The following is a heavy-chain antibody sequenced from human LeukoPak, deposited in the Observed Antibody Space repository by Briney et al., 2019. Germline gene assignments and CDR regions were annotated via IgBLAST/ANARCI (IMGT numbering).Heavy chain of an antibody. CDR2: IKEDGSEK. CDR3: ATLVFDSSGYSYFDY. V-gene: IGHV3-7*03. D-gene: IGHD3-9*01. J-gene: IGHJ4*02. Sequence: GGSLRLSCAASGFTFSTYWMSWVRQAPGKGLEWVANIKEDGSEKYYGDSVKGRFTISRDNSKNTLYLQMNSLRAEDTAVYYCATLVFDSSGYSYFDYWGPGTLVTVSS. CDR1: GFTFSTYW.